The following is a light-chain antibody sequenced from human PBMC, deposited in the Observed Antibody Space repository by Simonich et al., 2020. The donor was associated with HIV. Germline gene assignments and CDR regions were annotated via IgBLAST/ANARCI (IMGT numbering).Light chain of an antibody. J-gene: IGKJ4*01. V-gene: IGKV4-1*01. CDR1: QSVLYSSNNKNY. CDR2: WAS. Sequence: DIVMTQSPDSLAVSLGERATINCKSSQSVLYSSNNKNYLAWYKQKPGQPPKLLISWASARESGVPDRISGSGSGTDFTLTISSLQTEDVAVYYCQQYYRTPLTFGGGTKVEIK. CDR3: QQYYRTPLT.